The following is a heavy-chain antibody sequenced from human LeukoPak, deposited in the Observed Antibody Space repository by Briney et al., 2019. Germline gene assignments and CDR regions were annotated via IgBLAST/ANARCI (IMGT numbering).Heavy chain of an antibody. CDR1: GFTFSSYS. Sequence: GGSLRLSCAASGFTFSSYSMNWVRQAPGKGLEWVSYISSSSSTIYYADSVKGRFTISRDNAKNSQYLQMNSLRAEDTAVYYCARESPPWVLRFLEWLPLDYWGQGTLVTVSS. CDR3: ARESPPWVLRFLEWLPLDY. D-gene: IGHD3-3*01. V-gene: IGHV3-48*04. CDR2: ISSSSSTI. J-gene: IGHJ4*02.